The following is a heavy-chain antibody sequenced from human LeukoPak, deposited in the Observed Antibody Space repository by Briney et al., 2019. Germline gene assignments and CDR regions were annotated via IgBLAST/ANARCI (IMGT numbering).Heavy chain of an antibody. CDR1: GYTFTSYG. CDR2: ISTYNGDT. Sequence: GESLKVSCKASGYTFTSYGISWVRQAPGQGLEWMGWISTYNGDTNYAQQLQGRVTMTTDTSTSTAYMELSSLRSEDTAVYYCANSLGIGELGALDYWGQGTLVTVSS. V-gene: IGHV1-18*01. D-gene: IGHD3-10*01. J-gene: IGHJ4*02. CDR3: ANSLGIGELGALDY.